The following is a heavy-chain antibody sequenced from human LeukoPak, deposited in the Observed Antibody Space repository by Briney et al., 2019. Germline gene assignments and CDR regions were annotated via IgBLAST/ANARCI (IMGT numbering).Heavy chain of an antibody. CDR1: GGSISSGDYY. CDR3: ARVAPMVRGARDEWYFDL. D-gene: IGHD3-10*01. J-gene: IGHJ2*01. V-gene: IGHV4-30-4*01. Sequence: PSETLSLTCTVSGGSISSGDYYWSWIRQPPGKGLEWIGYIYYSGSTYYNPSLKSRVLISVDMSKNQFSLKLNSVTAADTAVYYCARVAPMVRGARDEWYFDLWGRGTLVTVSS. CDR2: IYYSGST.